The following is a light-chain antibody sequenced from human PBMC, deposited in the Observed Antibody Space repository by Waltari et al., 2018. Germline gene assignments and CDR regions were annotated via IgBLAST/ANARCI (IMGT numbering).Light chain of an antibody. CDR3: QQRSNWPLA. CDR1: QSVSCY. Sequence: EIVLTQSPATPSLSPGEIATLSRRDRQSVSCYVAWYQQQPGAAPRLLIYDASNSATGIQARFSGSESGTDFTLTSSSREPEDFAVYYCQQRSNWPLAFGEETKVGIK. V-gene: IGKV3-11*01. J-gene: IGKJ4*01. CDR2: DAS.